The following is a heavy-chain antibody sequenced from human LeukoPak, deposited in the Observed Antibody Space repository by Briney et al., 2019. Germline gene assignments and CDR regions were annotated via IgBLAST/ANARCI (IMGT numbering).Heavy chain of an antibody. CDR1: GGSISNYY. CDR2: IYYSGST. CDR3: ARLSRGSSAGFDY. V-gene: IGHV4-59*01. Sequence: SETLSLTCAVAGGSISNYYWNWIRQPPGKGLEWIGYIYYSGSTNYNPSLKSRVTISVDTSKNQFSLKVNSVTAADTAVYFCARLSRGSSAGFDYWGQGILVTVSS. J-gene: IGHJ4*02. D-gene: IGHD6-6*01.